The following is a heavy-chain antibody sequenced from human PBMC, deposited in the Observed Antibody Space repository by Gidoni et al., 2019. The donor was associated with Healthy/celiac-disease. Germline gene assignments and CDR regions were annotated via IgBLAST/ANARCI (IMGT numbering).Heavy chain of an antibody. V-gene: IGHV1-69*01. D-gene: IGHD1-1*01. CDR2: IIPIFGTA. Sequence: SSYAISWVRQAPGQGLEWMGGIIPIFGTANYAQKFQGRVTITADESTSTAYMELSSLRSEDTAVYYCAREVEDDGTTFHYWGQGTLVTVSS. CDR1: SSYA. CDR3: AREVEDDGTTFHY. J-gene: IGHJ4*02.